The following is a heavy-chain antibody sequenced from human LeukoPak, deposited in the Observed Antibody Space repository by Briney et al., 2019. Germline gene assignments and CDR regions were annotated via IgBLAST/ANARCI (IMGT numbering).Heavy chain of an antibody. CDR3: VRAAAGHPGGYYYYYMDV. Sequence: PSETLSLTCTVSGGSISSSSYYWGWIRQPPWKGLEWIGSIYYSGSTYYNPSLKSRVTISVDTSKNQFSLKLSSVTAADTAVYYCVRAAAGHPGGYYYYYMDVWGKGTTVTISS. J-gene: IGHJ6*03. CDR2: IYYSGST. D-gene: IGHD6-13*01. CDR1: GGSISSSSYY. V-gene: IGHV4-39*01.